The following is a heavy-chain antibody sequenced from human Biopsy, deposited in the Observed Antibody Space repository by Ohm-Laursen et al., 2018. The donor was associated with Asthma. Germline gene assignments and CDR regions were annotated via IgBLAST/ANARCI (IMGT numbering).Heavy chain of an antibody. V-gene: IGHV4-39*01. CDR2: MYHSGSP. CDR1: GGSITSSSYY. CDR3: VRHQYSSSWSTFDY. D-gene: IGHD3-22*01. J-gene: IGHJ4*02. Sequence: SDTLSLTCIVSGGSITSSSYYWGWIRQPPGRGMEWIGSMYHSGSPYYHPSLKSRATISVDTSKNQLTLKMSSVTAADTAVYFCVRHQYSSSWSTFDYWGQGDLVTVSS.